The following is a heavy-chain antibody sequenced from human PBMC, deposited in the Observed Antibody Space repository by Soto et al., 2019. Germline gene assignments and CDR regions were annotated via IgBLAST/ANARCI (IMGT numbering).Heavy chain of an antibody. CDR2: MSHSGGT. J-gene: IGHJ3*02. D-gene: IGHD1-1*01. Sequence: SETLSLTCAVYGGFVSSGSYYWSWIRQPPGKGLEWIGEMSHSGGTHFNPSLKSRVTISVDTSKNQFSLKMSSVTAADTALYYCARVERGTATTVVDAFDIWGQGQWSPSPQ. CDR1: GGFVSSGSYY. V-gene: IGHV4-61*01. CDR3: ARVERGTATTVVDAFDI.